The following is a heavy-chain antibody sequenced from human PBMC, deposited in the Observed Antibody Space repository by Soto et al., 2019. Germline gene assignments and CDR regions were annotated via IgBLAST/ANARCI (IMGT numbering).Heavy chain of an antibody. D-gene: IGHD6-19*01. CDR1: GYTFTSYD. V-gene: IGHV1-8*01. CDR3: AREKAGPLDY. Sequence: QVQLVQSGAEVKKPGASVKVSCKASGYTFTSYDINWARQATGQGLEWMGLMNPNSGNRGYAQQFQGRVTMTRNTSISTAYMELSSLRSEDTAVDYCAREKAGPLDYWGQGTLVTVSS. CDR2: MNPNSGNR. J-gene: IGHJ4*02.